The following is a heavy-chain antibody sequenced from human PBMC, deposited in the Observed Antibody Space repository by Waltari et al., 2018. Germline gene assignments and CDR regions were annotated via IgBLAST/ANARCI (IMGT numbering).Heavy chain of an antibody. D-gene: IGHD3-3*01. Sequence: QVQLVQSGAEVKKPGSSVKVSCKASGGTFSSYTIRWVRQAPGQGLEWMGRIIPILGIANYAQKFQGRVTITADKSTSTAYMELSSLRSEDTAVYYCASHLRTITIFGVVIREYFDYWGQGTLVTVSS. CDR3: ASHLRTITIFGVVIREYFDY. CDR1: GGTFSSYT. J-gene: IGHJ4*02. CDR2: IIPILGIA. V-gene: IGHV1-69*02.